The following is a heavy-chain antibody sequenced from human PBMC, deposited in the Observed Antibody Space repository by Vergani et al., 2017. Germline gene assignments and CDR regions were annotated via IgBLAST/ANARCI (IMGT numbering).Heavy chain of an antibody. CDR2: ISSSSAYI. J-gene: IGHJ6*02. CDR1: GISFSNST. D-gene: IGHD3-10*01. Sequence: EAQLVESGGGAVKPGGSLRLSCTASGISFSNSTINWVRQAPGKGLEWVASISSSSAYIDYVDSIKGRFTISRDNAKRSVFLQMNSLRAEDTAVYYCARTGEWMRSNNGPPDYVFALDVWGQGTTVIVSS. V-gene: IGHV3-21*02. CDR3: ARTGEWMRSNNGPPDYVFALDV.